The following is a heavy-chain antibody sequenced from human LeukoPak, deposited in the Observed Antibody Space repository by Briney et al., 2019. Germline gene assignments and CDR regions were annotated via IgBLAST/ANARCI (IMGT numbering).Heavy chain of an antibody. J-gene: IGHJ4*02. D-gene: IGHD3-22*01. V-gene: IGHV1-46*01. CDR2: INPSGGST. CDR3: ARAYYYDSSGYYDFDY. Sequence: GSVKVSCKASGYTFTSYYMHWVRQAPGQGLEWMGIINPSGGSTSYAQKFQGRVTMTRDTSTSTVYMELSSLRSEDTAVYYCARAYYYDSSGYYDFDYWGQGTLVTVSS. CDR1: GYTFTSYY.